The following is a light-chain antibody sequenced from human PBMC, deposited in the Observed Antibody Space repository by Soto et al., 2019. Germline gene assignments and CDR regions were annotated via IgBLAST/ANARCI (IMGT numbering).Light chain of an antibody. CDR2: GAS. Sequence: EIVLTQSPGTLSLSPGERVTLSCRPSQSVSSSNLAWYQQKPGQAPRLLIYGASNRATGIPDRFSGSGSGTDFTLTISRLEPEDFAVYYCQQYGSSGTFGQGTKVDIK. CDR3: QQYGSSGT. V-gene: IGKV3-20*01. J-gene: IGKJ1*01. CDR1: QSVSSSN.